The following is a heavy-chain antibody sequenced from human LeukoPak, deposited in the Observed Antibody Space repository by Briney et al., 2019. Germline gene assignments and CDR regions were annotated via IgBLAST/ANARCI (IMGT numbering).Heavy chain of an antibody. CDR1: GFTFSSYW. CDR2: INQDGSEK. Sequence: PGGSLRLSCAASGFTFSSYWMTWVRQSPGKGLEWVANINQDGSEKYYLDSVKGRFTISRANAKNSLYLQMNNLRADDTAVYYCARDRLRLGYERTNWFDPWGQGTLVTVSS. J-gene: IGHJ5*02. CDR3: ARDRLRLGYERTNWFDP. D-gene: IGHD2-15*01. V-gene: IGHV3-7*03.